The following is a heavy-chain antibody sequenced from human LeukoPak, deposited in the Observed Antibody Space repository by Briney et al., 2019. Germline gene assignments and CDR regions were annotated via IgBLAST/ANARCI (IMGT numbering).Heavy chain of an antibody. CDR2: INPNSGGT. Sequence: ASVKVSCKTSGYTFTDYYMHWVRQAPGQGLEWMGWINPNSGGTNYAQKFQGRVTMTRDTSISTAYMELSRLRSDDTAVYYCARDSDSSSYHYGYWGQGTLVTVSS. V-gene: IGHV1-2*02. J-gene: IGHJ4*02. CDR1: GYTFTDYY. CDR3: ARDSDSSSYHYGY. D-gene: IGHD6-13*01.